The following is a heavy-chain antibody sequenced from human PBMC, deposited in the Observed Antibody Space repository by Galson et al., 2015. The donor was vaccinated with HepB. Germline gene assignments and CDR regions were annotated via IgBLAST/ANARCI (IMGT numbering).Heavy chain of an antibody. CDR2: IYSSGST. CDR3: ARQEYPMLSRRGSFIDS. Sequence: ETLSLTCTVSGGSIDSYYWSWIRQPPGKGLEWIGYIYSSGSTHYNPSLKSRVFISIDTSKNQFSLKLSSVTAADTAVYYCARQEYPMLSRRGSFIDSWGQGTLVTVSS. V-gene: IGHV4-59*01. J-gene: IGHJ5*01. CDR1: GGSIDSYY. D-gene: IGHD2-8*01.